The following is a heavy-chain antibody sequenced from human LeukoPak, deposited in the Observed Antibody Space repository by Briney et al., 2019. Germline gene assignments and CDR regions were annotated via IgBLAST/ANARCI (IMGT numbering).Heavy chain of an antibody. Sequence: PGGSLRLSCAASGYTFSSYAMSWVHQAPGKGLEWVSTISGSGDSTYYADSVRGRFTISRDNSKNTLFLQMNSLRAEDTAVYYCARARYCGSTSCYLDYWGQGTLVTVSS. J-gene: IGHJ4*02. CDR1: GYTFSSYA. V-gene: IGHV3-23*01. CDR2: ISGSGDST. D-gene: IGHD2-2*01. CDR3: ARARYCGSTSCYLDY.